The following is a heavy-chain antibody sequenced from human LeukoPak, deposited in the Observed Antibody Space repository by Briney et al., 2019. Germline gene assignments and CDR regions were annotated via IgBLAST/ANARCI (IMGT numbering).Heavy chain of an antibody. V-gene: IGHV3-15*01. CDR3: TTEGFTYGYHAIAN. Sequence: GGSLRLSCAASGFTFSDHYLDWVRQAPGKGLQWVGRIRAKTNGGTTDYTAPVKGRFIISRDDSQSTLYLQMNSLKSEDTAVYYCTTEGFTYGYHAIANWGQGTMVTVSS. D-gene: IGHD5-18*01. CDR2: IRAKTNGGTT. CDR1: GFTFSDHY. J-gene: IGHJ3*01.